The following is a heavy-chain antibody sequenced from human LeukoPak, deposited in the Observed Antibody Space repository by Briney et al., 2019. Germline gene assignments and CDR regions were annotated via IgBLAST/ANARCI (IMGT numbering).Heavy chain of an antibody. J-gene: IGHJ4*02. CDR3: AKAFGYSSTSAAFDY. V-gene: IGHV3-53*01. D-gene: IGHD6-13*01. Sequence: GGSLRLSCAASGFNVSSNYMSWVRQAPGKGLEWVSVIYSGGSTYYADSVKGRFTISRDNSKNTLYLQMNSLRAEDTAVYYCAKAFGYSSTSAAFDYWGQGTLVTVSS. CDR1: GFNVSSNY. CDR2: IYSGGST.